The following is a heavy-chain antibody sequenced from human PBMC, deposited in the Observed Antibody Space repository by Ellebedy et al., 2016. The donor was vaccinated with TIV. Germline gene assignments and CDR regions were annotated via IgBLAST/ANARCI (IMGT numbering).Heavy chain of an antibody. CDR2: IYYSGST. V-gene: IGHV4-59*01. D-gene: IGHD4-17*01. Sequence: MPSETLSLTCTVSGGTISRYYWSRIRQPPGKGLEWIGYIYYSGSTKYNPSLKSRVTISVDTSKNQFSLKMNSVTAADTAVYYCARDQTVTTSVDAFDIWGQGTKVTVSS. CDR3: ARDQTVTTSVDAFDI. J-gene: IGHJ3*02. CDR1: GGTISRYY.